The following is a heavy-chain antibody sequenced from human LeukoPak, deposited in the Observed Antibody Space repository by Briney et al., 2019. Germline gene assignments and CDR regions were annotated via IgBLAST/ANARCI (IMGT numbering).Heavy chain of an antibody. CDR3: STDDGYFDY. J-gene: IGHJ4*02. CDR1: GFTFSSYW. V-gene: IGHV3-15*01. CDR2: IKSNADGGTT. Sequence: PGGSLRLSCAASGFTFSSYWMHWVRQAPGKGLEWVGRIKSNADGGTTDYAAPVKGRFIILRDDSENTLYLQMNSLKTEDTAVYYCSTDDGYFDYWGQGTLV.